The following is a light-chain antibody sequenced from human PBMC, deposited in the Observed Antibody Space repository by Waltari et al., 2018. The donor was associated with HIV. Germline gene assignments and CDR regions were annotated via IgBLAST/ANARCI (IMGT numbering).Light chain of an antibody. J-gene: IGLJ2*01. Sequence: QSALTQPAPVSGSPGQSITISCTGTSSDTGNYNLVSWYQLYPGKAPKLIIYEDNKRPSGVSNRFSGSKSADTASLTISGLQAEDEADYYCCAYAGGLEFGGGTKLTVL. CDR2: EDN. CDR3: CAYAGGLE. V-gene: IGLV2-23*01. CDR1: SSDTGNYNL.